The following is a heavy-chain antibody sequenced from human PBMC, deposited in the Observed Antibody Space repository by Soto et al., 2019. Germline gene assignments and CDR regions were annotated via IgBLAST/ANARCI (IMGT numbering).Heavy chain of an antibody. CDR2: IIPIFGTA. CDR1: GGTFSSYA. CDR3: ARGTRWLAHRCWYFDL. V-gene: IGHV1-69*06. Sequence: QVQLVQSGAEVKKPGSSVKVSCKASGGTFSSYAISWVRQAPGQGLEWMGGIIPIFGTANYAQKCQGRVTITADKSTSTAYMELSSLRSEDTAVYYCARGTRWLAHRCWYFDLWGRGTLVTVSS. J-gene: IGHJ2*01. D-gene: IGHD6-19*01.